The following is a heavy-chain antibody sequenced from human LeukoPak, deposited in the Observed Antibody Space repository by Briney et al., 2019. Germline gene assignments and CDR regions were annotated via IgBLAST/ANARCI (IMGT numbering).Heavy chain of an antibody. CDR3: ANRRGRGITHAFDI. CDR2: IFESGNT. CDR1: GGSISSYY. Sequence: SETLSLTCTVSGGSISSYYWSWVRQPPEKGLEWIGYIFESGNTNYNPTLKSRVTISADTSKNQFSLKVNSVTTADTAIYYCANRRGRGITHAFDIWSRGTMVIVSS. J-gene: IGHJ3*02. D-gene: IGHD3-16*01. V-gene: IGHV4-59*03.